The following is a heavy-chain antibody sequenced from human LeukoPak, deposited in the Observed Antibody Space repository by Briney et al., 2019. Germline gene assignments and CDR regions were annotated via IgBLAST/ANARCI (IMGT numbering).Heavy chain of an antibody. V-gene: IGHV3-48*02. D-gene: IGHD1-14*01. CDR1: GFTFSYYS. CDR3: ARDWDGNLDY. Sequence: GGSLRLSCAASGFTFSYYSMNWVRQAPGKGLEWVSYISSSSGTIHYADSVKGRFTISRDNAQSSLYLQMNSLRDEDTAVYYCARDWDGNLDYWGQGTLVTVSS. CDR2: ISSSSGTI. J-gene: IGHJ4*02.